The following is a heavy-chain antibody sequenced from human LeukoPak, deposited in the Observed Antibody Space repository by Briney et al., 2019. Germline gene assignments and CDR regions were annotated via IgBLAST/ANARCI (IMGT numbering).Heavy chain of an antibody. Sequence: GGSLRLSCAASGFTFSSYGMHWVRQAPGKGLEWVAVIWYDGSNKYYADSVKGRFTISRDNSKNTLYLQMYSLRAEDTAVYYCAREEAAAGYYYYGMDVWGQGTTVTVSS. CDR1: GFTFSSYG. J-gene: IGHJ6*02. D-gene: IGHD6-13*01. CDR2: IWYDGSNK. V-gene: IGHV3-33*01. CDR3: AREEAAAGYYYYGMDV.